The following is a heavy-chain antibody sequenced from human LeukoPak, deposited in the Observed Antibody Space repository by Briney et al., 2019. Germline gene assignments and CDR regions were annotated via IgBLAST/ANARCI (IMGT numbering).Heavy chain of an antibody. D-gene: IGHD6-13*01. CDR2: IIPILGIA. V-gene: IGHV1-69*04. J-gene: IGHJ4*02. CDR1: GFTFSSYA. Sequence: GGSLRLSCAASGFTFSSYAISWVRQAPGQGLEWMGRIIPILGIANYAQKFQGRVTITADKSTSTAYMELSSLRSEDTAVYYCARDAASSRDGYWGQGTLVTVSS. CDR3: ARDAASSRDGY.